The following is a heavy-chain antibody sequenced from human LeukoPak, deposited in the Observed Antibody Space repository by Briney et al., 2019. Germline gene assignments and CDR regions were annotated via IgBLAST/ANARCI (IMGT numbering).Heavy chain of an antibody. V-gene: IGHV4-30-4*08. CDR3: ARWTGLSDAFDI. Sequence: SQTLSLTCTVSGGSISSGDYYWSWIRQPPGKGLEWIGYIYYSGSTYYNPSLKSRVTISVDTSKNQFSLKLSSVTAEDTAVYYCARWTGLSDAFDIWGQGTMVTVSS. J-gene: IGHJ3*02. CDR1: GGSISSGDYY. D-gene: IGHD3/OR15-3a*01. CDR2: IYYSGST.